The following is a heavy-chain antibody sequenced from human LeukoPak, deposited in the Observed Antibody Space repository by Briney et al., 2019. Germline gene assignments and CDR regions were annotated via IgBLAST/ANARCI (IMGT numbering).Heavy chain of an antibody. CDR1: GGSISSYY. CDR2: IYDSGTT. J-gene: IGHJ5*02. D-gene: IGHD5-24*01. Sequence: PSETLSLTCTVSGGSISSYYWSWIRQPPGKRLEWIGYIYDSGTTNYNPSLKSRVTISVDTSKNQFSLQLRSLTAADTAVYYCVRLGRDGYNPRYNWFDPWGQGTLVTVSS. CDR3: VRLGRDGYNPRYNWFDP. V-gene: IGHV4-59*01.